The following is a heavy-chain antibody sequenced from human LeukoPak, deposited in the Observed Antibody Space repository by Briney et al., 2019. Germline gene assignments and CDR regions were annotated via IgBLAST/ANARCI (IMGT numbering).Heavy chain of an antibody. CDR2: ISSSGSAI. J-gene: IGHJ3*01. D-gene: IGHD2-15*01. Sequence: GGSLRLSCAASGFTFSDYYINWIRQAPGNGLEWVSSISSSGSAIFYADSVRGRFTISRDNAKNSLFLQMNSLRAEDTAVYHCARDLDVVVGPAHYDALDLWGQGTTVTVS. CDR3: ARDLDVVVGPAHYDALDL. V-gene: IGHV3-11*04. CDR1: GFTFSDYY.